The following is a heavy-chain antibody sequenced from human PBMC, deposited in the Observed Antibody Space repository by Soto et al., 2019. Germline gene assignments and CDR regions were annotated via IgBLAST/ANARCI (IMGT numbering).Heavy chain of an antibody. J-gene: IGHJ4*02. D-gene: IGHD2-15*01. CDR1: GFIFSSSA. CDR3: TKDRLPDGIYSFDY. CDR2: IGLGGTTT. Sequence: GGSLRLSCAASGFIFSSSAMTWVRQAPGKGLEWVSFIGLGGTTTYYGDSVKGRFTIFKDKSMNTVYLQMNSLTVEDAAVYYCTKDRLPDGIYSFDYWGQGALVNVSS. V-gene: IGHV3-23*01.